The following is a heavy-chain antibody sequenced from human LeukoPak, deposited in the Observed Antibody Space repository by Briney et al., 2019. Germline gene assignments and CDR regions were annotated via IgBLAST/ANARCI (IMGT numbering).Heavy chain of an antibody. J-gene: IGHJ3*02. CDR1: GGTFSSYA. CDR3: ASPSGWYGGDAFDI. CDR2: IIPIFGTA. V-gene: IGHV1-69*13. D-gene: IGHD6-19*01. Sequence: SVKVSCKASGGTFSSYAISWVRQAPGQGLEWMGGIIPIFGTANYAQKFQGRVTITADESTSTAYMELSSLRSEDTAVYYCASPSGWYGGDAFDIWGQGTMVTVSP.